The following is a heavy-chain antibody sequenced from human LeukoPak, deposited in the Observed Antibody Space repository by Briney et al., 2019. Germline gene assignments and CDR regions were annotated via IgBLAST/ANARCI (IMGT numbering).Heavy chain of an antibody. D-gene: IGHD3-22*01. CDR1: GFTISSYG. CDR2: ILYDGSNE. CDR3: VKESANSSGFDFDY. V-gene: IGHV3-30*18. J-gene: IGHJ4*02. Sequence: GGSLRLSCAASGFTISSYGMHWVRQAPGKGLEWVAVILYDGSNENYVDSVKGRFTISRDNSKNTLYLQMNSLRAEDTAVYYCVKESANSSGFDFDYWGQGTLVTVSS.